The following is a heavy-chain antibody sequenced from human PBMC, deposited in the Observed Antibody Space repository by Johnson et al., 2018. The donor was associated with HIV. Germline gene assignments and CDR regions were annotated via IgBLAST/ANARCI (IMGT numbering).Heavy chain of an antibody. CDR1: GFTFSSYA. Sequence: QVQLVESGGGVVQPGRSLRLSCAASGFTFSSYAMHWVRQAPGKGLEWVAIISYDGSNKYYADSVKGRFTISRDNSKNTLYLKMNSLRAEYTSVYYCARDLYPFGPVQAFDIWGQGTMVTVSS. CDR3: ARDLYPFGPVQAFDI. V-gene: IGHV3-30-3*01. CDR2: ISYDGSNK. J-gene: IGHJ3*02. D-gene: IGHD3-10*01.